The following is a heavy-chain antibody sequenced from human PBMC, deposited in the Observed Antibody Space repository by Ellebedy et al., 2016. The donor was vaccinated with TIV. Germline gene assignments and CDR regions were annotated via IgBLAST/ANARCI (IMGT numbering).Heavy chain of an antibody. D-gene: IGHD1-26*01. CDR2: IFYSGST. CDR3: ARHVRVGASKFDY. CDR1: GGSISSSTYY. Sequence: MPSETLSLTCTVSGGSISSSTYYWGWIRQPPGKGLEWIGSIFYSGSTYFNSSLESRVTISIDTSKNQFSLKLSSVTAADTAVYYCARHVRVGASKFDYWGQGTLVTVSS. V-gene: IGHV4-39*01. J-gene: IGHJ4*02.